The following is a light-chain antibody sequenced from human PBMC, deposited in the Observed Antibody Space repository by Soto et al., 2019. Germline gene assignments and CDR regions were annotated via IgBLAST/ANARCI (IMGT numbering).Light chain of an antibody. Sequence: DIQITQSKSSLSASVGDRFTITCRTSQSVTSQLNWYQQKPGKAPNLLIYGTSNLQSGVPSRFSGSGSGTDFTLTISSLQPEDFASYYCQQSSSMPWTFGQGTKVDIK. V-gene: IGKV1-39*01. CDR2: GTS. CDR3: QQSSSMPWT. CDR1: QSVTSQ. J-gene: IGKJ1*01.